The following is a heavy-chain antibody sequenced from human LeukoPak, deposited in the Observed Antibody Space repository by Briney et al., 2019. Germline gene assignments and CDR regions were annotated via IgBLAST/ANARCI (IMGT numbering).Heavy chain of an antibody. CDR1: GFTFSNYA. J-gene: IGHJ4*02. V-gene: IGHV3-23*01. D-gene: IGHD6-19*01. Sequence: GGSLRLSCAASGFTFSNYAMNWVRQAPGKGLEWVSVISTSGGSAYSADSVKGRFTISRDNSRNTLYLQMNSLRAEDTAVYYCARGAVAGNDDYWGQGTLVTVSS. CDR2: ISTSGGSA. CDR3: ARGAVAGNDDY.